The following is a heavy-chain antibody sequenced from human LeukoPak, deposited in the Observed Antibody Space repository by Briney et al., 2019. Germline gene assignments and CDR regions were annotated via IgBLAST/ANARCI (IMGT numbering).Heavy chain of an antibody. J-gene: IGHJ4*02. V-gene: IGHV1-69*15. CDR3: ARSALGCSSNSCYIAY. Sequence: SSVKVSFKASGGTFSSYTINWVRQAPGQGLEWMGRIYPIFGTANNAQKFQGRVTITADESTSTAYMELSSLRCDDTAVYYCARSALGCSSNSCYIAYWGQGRLVTVSS. D-gene: IGHD2-2*02. CDR2: IYPIFGTA. CDR1: GGTFSSYT.